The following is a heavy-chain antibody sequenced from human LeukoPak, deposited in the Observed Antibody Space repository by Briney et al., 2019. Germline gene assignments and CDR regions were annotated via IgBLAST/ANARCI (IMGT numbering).Heavy chain of an antibody. CDR3: ARDLAGAYYDFWSGRNWFDP. V-gene: IGHV3-48*01. CDR1: GFTFSSYS. Sequence: GGSLRLSCAASGFTFSSYSMNWVRQAPGRGLEWVSYISSSSSTIYYADSVEGRFTISRDNAKNSLYLQMNSLRAEDTAVYYCARDLAGAYYDFWSGRNWFDPWGQGTLVTVSS. D-gene: IGHD3-3*01. J-gene: IGHJ5*02. CDR2: ISSSSSTI.